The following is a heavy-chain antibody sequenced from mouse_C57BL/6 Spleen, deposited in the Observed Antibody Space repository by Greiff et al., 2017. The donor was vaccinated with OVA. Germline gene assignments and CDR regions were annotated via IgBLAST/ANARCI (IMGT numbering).Heavy chain of an antibody. D-gene: IGHD4-1*01. V-gene: IGHV7-3*01. Sequence: EVNVVESGGGLVQPGGSLSLSCAASGFTFTDYYMSWVRQPPGKALEWLGFIRNKANGYTTEYSASVKGRFTISRDNSQSILYLQMNALRAEDSATYDCARYNRTGPYYFDYWGQGTTLTVSP. J-gene: IGHJ2*01. CDR3: ARYNRTGPYYFDY. CDR2: IRNKANGYTT. CDR1: GFTFTDYY.